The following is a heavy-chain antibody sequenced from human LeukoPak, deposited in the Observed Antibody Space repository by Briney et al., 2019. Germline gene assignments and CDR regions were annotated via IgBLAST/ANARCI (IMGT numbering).Heavy chain of an antibody. D-gene: IGHD3-9*01. CDR3: ARDCPRTSTFTIFLPTTSYYYGMDV. Sequence: GGSLRLSCAASGLTFSSYSMNWVRQAPGKGLEWVSSISSSSSYIYYADSVKGRFTISRDNAKNSLYLQMNSLRAEDTAVYYCARDCPRTSTFTIFLPTTSYYYGMDVWGQGTTVTVSS. J-gene: IGHJ6*02. CDR2: ISSSSSYI. V-gene: IGHV3-21*01. CDR1: GLTFSSYS.